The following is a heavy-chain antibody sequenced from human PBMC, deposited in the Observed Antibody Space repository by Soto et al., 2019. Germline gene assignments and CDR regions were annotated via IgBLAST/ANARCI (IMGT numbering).Heavy chain of an antibody. D-gene: IGHD3-22*01. V-gene: IGHV1-69*13. Sequence: ASVKVSCKASGGTFSSYAISWVRQAPGQGLEWMGGIIPIFGTANYAQKFQGRVTITADESTSTAYMELSSPRSEDTAVYYCASSAQLSYYYDSSGYYSPNWFDPWGQGTLVTVSS. CDR1: GGTFSSYA. J-gene: IGHJ5*02. CDR3: ASSAQLSYYYDSSGYYSPNWFDP. CDR2: IIPIFGTA.